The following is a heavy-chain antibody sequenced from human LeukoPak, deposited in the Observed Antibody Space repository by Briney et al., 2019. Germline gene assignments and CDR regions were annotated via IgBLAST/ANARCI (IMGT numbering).Heavy chain of an antibody. CDR1: GGSISSYY. CDR2: IYYSGST. V-gene: IGHV4-59*08. Sequence: SETLSLTCTVSGGSISSYYWSWIRQPPGKGLEWIGYIYYSGSTNYNPSLKSRVTISVDTSKNQFSLKLSSVTAADTAVYYCARRGSIGGYCSSGWLDPWGQGTLVTVSS. D-gene: IGHD2-2*01. CDR3: ARRGSIGGYCSSGWLDP. J-gene: IGHJ5*02.